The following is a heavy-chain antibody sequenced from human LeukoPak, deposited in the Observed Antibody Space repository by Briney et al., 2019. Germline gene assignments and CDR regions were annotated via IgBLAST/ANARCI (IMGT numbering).Heavy chain of an antibody. Sequence: SETLSLTCTVSGGSISSYYWSWIRQPAGKGLEWIGRIYASGSTNYNPSLKSRVTMSVDTSKNQFSLKLSSVTAADTAVYYCARHKDGSYYYGSGRPPDYWGQGTLVTVSS. V-gene: IGHV4-4*07. CDR3: ARHKDGSYYYGSGRPPDY. J-gene: IGHJ4*02. CDR2: IYASGST. CDR1: GGSISSYY. D-gene: IGHD3-10*01.